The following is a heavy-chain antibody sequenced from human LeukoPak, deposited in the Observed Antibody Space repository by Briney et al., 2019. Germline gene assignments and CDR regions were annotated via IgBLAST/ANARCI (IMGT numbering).Heavy chain of an antibody. Sequence: GASVQVSCKASGGTFSSYAISWVRQAPGQGLEWMGGIIPIFVTANYAQKFQGRVTITTDESTSTAYMELSSLRSEDTAVYYCASGRMATISAFDYWGQGTLVTVSS. J-gene: IGHJ4*02. CDR2: IIPIFVTA. D-gene: IGHD5-24*01. CDR1: GGTFSSYA. CDR3: ASGRMATISAFDY. V-gene: IGHV1-69*05.